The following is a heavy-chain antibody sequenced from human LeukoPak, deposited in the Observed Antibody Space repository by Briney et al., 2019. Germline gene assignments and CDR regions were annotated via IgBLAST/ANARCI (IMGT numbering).Heavy chain of an antibody. Sequence: SETLSLTCAVYGGSFSGYYWSWIRQPPGKGLEWIGEINHSGSTNYNPSLKSRVTISVDTSKNQFSLKLSSVTAADTAVYYCARVTFGGVIAGNWGQGTLVTVSS. CDR3: ARVTFGGVIAGN. CDR1: GGSFSGYY. V-gene: IGHV4-34*01. CDR2: INHSGST. J-gene: IGHJ4*02. D-gene: IGHD3-16*02.